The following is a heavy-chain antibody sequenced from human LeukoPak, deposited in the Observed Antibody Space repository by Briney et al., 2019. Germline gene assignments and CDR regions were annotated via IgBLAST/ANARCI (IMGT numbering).Heavy chain of an antibody. D-gene: IGHD2-21*01. Sequence: ASVKVSCKASGYIFSNYGLSWVRLLPGQGLEWLGWISAYNGNTKIGQKVQGRVTMTTDTSSSTGYMELRSLRSDDAAVYYCVRDVPADAAPFLDYWGQGTLVTVSS. CDR3: VRDVPADAAPFLDY. J-gene: IGHJ4*02. CDR1: GYIFSNYG. V-gene: IGHV1-18*01. CDR2: ISAYNGNT.